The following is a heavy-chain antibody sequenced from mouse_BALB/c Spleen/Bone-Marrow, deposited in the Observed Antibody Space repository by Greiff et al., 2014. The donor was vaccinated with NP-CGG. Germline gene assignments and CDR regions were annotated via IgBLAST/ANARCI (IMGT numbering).Heavy chain of an antibody. D-gene: IGHD3-1*01. CDR1: GYSFTDYN. CDR2: IDPYNGGT. V-gene: IGHV1S135*01. J-gene: IGHJ4*01. Sequence: EVKLVESGPELVKPGASVKVSCKASGYSFTDYNMYWVKQSHGKSLEWIGYIDPYNGGTSYNQKFKGKATSTVDKSSSTAFMHLNSLTSEDSAVYYCASYHSSGYAMDYWGQGTSVTVSS. CDR3: ASYHSSGYAMDY.